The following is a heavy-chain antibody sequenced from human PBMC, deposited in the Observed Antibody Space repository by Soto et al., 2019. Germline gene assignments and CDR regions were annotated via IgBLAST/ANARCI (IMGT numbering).Heavy chain of an antibody. V-gene: IGHV3-33*01. CDR3: ARDVDTTSHLNWFDP. Sequence: GGSLRLSCAVSGFSLSGYGVHWVRQAPGKGLEWVAVIWYDGTTKNYADSVKGRFTISRDSSKNTVYLQMDSLKVEDTAVYYCARDVDTTSHLNWFDPWGQGVLVTVSS. CDR2: IWYDGTTK. J-gene: IGHJ5*02. CDR1: GFSLSGYG. D-gene: IGHD5-18*01.